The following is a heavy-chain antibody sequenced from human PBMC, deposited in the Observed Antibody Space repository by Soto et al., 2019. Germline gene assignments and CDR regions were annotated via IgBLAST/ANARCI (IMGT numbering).Heavy chain of an antibody. Sequence: GGSLRLSCAASGFTFSSYGMHWVRQAPGKGLEWVAVIWYDGSNKYYADSVKGRFTISRDNSKNTLYLQMNSLIAEDTAVYYCARGMGRPLSITIFGVVKRSYGMDVWGQGTTVTVSS. J-gene: IGHJ6*02. CDR3: ARGMGRPLSITIFGVVKRSYGMDV. CDR2: IWYDGSNK. V-gene: IGHV3-33*01. CDR1: GFTFSSYG. D-gene: IGHD3-3*01.